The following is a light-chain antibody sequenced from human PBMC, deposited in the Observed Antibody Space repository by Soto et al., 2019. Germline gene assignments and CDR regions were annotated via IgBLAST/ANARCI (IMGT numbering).Light chain of an antibody. Sequence: QSALTQPRSVSGSPGQSVTISCTGTSSDVGRYDYVSWYQQYPGKAPKLIIYDVTERPSGVPDRFSGSKSGNTASLTISGLRAEDEAAYSCCSFAGSYSYVFGGGTKGTV. CDR2: DVT. V-gene: IGLV2-11*01. J-gene: IGLJ1*01. CDR1: SSDVGRYDY. CDR3: CSFAGSYSYV.